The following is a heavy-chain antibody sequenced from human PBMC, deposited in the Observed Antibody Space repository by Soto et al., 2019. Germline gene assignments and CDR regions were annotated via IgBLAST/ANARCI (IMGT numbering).Heavy chain of an antibody. D-gene: IGHD1-26*01. CDR1: GYTFTTYY. J-gene: IGHJ5*02. CDR2: INPTSGST. Sequence: QVQLLQSGAEVKRPGASVNISCKAFGYTFTTYYMHWVRQAPGQGLEWMGIINPTSGSTTYAQSFQGRITMTWNTSTRTVYMELNSLRSDDTAVYYCARLDIVGPTSVPWGQGTLVTVSS. V-gene: IGHV1-46*01. CDR3: ARLDIVGPTSVP.